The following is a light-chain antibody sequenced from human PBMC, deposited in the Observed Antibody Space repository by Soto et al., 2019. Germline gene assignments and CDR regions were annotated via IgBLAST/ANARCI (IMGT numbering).Light chain of an antibody. CDR3: QQYGTSPLT. CDR2: DAS. V-gene: IGKV3-20*01. CDR1: QSVSSNY. J-gene: IGKJ4*01. Sequence: EIVLTQSPGTLPLSPGERATLSCRASQSVSSNYLAWYQQKPGQAPRLLIYDASTRATGIPDSFSGSGSGTDFTLTISRLEPEDFAVYYCQQYGTSPLTFGGGTKMEIK.